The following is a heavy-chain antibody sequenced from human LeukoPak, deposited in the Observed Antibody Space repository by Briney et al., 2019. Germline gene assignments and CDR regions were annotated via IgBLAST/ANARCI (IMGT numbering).Heavy chain of an antibody. CDR3: ARVYYYDSSGGFLDY. D-gene: IGHD3-22*01. Sequence: ASVKVSCKASGYTFTGYYMRWVRQAPGQGLEWMGWFNPNSGGANYAQKFQGRVTMTRDRSNSKAYMELSRLRPDDAAVYYCARVYYYDSSGGFLDYWGQATLVTASS. V-gene: IGHV1-2*02. CDR2: FNPNSGGA. CDR1: GYTFTGYY. J-gene: IGHJ4*02.